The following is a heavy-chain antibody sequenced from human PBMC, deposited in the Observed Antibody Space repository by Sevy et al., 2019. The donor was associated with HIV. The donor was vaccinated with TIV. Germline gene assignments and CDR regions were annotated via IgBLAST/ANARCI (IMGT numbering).Heavy chain of an antibody. D-gene: IGHD5-12*01. CDR3: ARAPPVRSGDDSLNWFDP. Sequence: SETLSLTCTVFGGSISAYYWSWIRQSPGKGLEYIGYIYYTGSTYYNPSLKSRVTISIDTSKNQCSLRLTSVTAADTAMYYCARAPPVRSGDDSLNWFDPWGQGTLVTVSS. CDR1: GGSISAYY. V-gene: IGHV4-59*01. J-gene: IGHJ5*02. CDR2: IYYTGST.